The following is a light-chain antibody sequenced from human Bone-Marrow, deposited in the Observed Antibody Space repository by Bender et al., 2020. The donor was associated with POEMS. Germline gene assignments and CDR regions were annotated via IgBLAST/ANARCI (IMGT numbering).Light chain of an antibody. CDR3: SSYGGSYNLI. J-gene: IGLJ2*01. CDR2: DDV. CDR1: SGDVGGYKL. Sequence: QSALTQPASVSGSPGQSITIPCSGSSGDVGGYKLVSWYQHIPGDAPKLIIYDDVKRPSGLSDRFSGSKSGDTASLTVSGLQGEDEADYFCSSYGGSYNLIFGGGTKLTVL. V-gene: IGLV2-23*01.